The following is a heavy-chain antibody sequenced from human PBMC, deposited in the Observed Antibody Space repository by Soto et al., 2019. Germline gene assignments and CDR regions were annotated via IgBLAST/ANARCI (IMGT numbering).Heavy chain of an antibody. CDR2: IWYDGSSE. CDR3: ARVPGSGTYYDNRIANDAFDI. D-gene: IGHD3-10*01. V-gene: IGHV3-33*01. Sequence: GGSLRLSCAASGFTFSNYGVHWVRQAPGKGLEWVAVIWYDGSSEHYTESVKGRFTISRDNSKNTLYLQMNSLRAEDTAVYYCARVPGSGTYYDNRIANDAFDIWGQGTMVTVSS. J-gene: IGHJ3*02. CDR1: GFTFSNYG.